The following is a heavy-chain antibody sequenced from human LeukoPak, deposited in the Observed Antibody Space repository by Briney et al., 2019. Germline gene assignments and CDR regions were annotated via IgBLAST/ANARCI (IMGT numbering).Heavy chain of an antibody. J-gene: IGHJ6*04. CDR1: GFTFGDYA. Sequence: PGRSLRLSCAASGFTFGDYAMHWVRQAPGKGLEWVSGISWNSGTIGYADSVQGRFTISRDNAKNSLYLQMNSLRAEDTALYYCAKGGQITIFGVVGDVWGIGTTVTVSS. CDR2: ISWNSGTI. CDR3: AKGGQITIFGVVGDV. D-gene: IGHD3-3*01. V-gene: IGHV3-9*01.